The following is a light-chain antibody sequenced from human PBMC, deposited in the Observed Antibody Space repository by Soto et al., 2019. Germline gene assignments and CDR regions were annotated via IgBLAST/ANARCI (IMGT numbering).Light chain of an antibody. Sequence: DIQMTQSPSSLSASVGDRVTITCRASQSISSYLNWYQQKPGKAPKLLIYAATSLQSGVPSMFSGSGSRTDFPLTISSLQPEDFATYYYQQSYSTPYTFGQGTKLDIK. CDR2: AAT. J-gene: IGKJ2*01. CDR3: QQSYSTPYT. CDR1: QSISSY. V-gene: IGKV1-39*01.